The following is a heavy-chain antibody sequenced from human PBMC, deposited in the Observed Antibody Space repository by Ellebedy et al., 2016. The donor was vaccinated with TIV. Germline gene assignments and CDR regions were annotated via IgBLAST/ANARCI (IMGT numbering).Heavy chain of an antibody. Sequence: GESLKISXAASGFTFGNAWMSWVRRAPGKGLEWVSAISGSGGSTYYADSVKGRFTIPRDNSKNTLYLQMNSLRAEDTAVYYCAKGFRGGVRVNWFDPWGQGTLVTVSS. V-gene: IGHV3-23*01. CDR1: GFTFGNAW. CDR3: AKGFRGGVRVNWFDP. CDR2: ISGSGGST. J-gene: IGHJ5*02. D-gene: IGHD2-8*02.